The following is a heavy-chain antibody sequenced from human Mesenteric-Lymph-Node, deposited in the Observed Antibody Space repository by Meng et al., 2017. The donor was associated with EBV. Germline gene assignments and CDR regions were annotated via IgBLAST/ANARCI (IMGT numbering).Heavy chain of an antibody. CDR1: GYTFPSDA. CDR2: INAGNGDT. CDR3: AKGAGSGSYYPLDY. Sequence: QVQVVQSGAEVNKPGASLKVSCKASGYTFPSDAIHWVRQAHGQRLEWMGWINAGNGDTKYSQKFQGRVTITRDTSATTAYMELSSLRSEDTAVYYCAKGAGSGSYYPLDYWGQGTLVTVSS. V-gene: IGHV1-3*01. D-gene: IGHD3-10*01. J-gene: IGHJ4*02.